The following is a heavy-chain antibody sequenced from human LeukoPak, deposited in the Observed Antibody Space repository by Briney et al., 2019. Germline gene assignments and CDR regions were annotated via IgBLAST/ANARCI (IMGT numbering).Heavy chain of an antibody. CDR3: ARAQGYGVCDY. V-gene: IGHV1-46*01. D-gene: IGHD4-17*01. J-gene: IGHJ4*02. Sequence: ASVQVSCKASGYTFTDYYIHWVRQAPGQGLEWMGIINPSGGNTKYAEKFQARVTMTRDTSTSTVYMDLSSLRSEDTAVYYCARAQGYGVCDYWGQGTLITVSS. CDR2: INPSGGNT. CDR1: GYTFTDYY.